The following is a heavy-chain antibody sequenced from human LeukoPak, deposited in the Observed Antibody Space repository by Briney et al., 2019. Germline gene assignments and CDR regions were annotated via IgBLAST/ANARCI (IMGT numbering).Heavy chain of an antibody. V-gene: IGHV3-21*01. D-gene: IGHD1-7*01. CDR3: ARIPSYRNYGFYFMDV. Sequence: GGSLRLSCAASGFSFTTYRMHWVRQAPGKGLEWVSSISSSGSLIKYADSLRGRFTISRDNAKNSVYLQMNSLTGEDTAVYDCARIPSYRNYGFYFMDVWGKGTTVTVSS. CDR1: GFSFTTYR. CDR2: ISSSGSLI. J-gene: IGHJ6*03.